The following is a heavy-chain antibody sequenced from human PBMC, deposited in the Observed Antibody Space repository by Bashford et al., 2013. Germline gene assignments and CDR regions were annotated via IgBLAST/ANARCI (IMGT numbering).Heavy chain of an antibody. CDR2: ISGSGSDI. J-gene: IGHJ5*02. CDR3: ARDRWFGAYWGNWFDP. V-gene: IGHV3-11*04. D-gene: IGHD3-10*01. CDR1: GFTFSDYY. Sequence: GGSLRLSCAASGFTFSDYYMSWIRQAPGKGLEWVSYISGSGSDIYYTDSVKGRFTISRDNAKNLLYLEVNSLRVEDTAVYYCARDRWFGAYWGNWFDPWGQGTLVTVSS.